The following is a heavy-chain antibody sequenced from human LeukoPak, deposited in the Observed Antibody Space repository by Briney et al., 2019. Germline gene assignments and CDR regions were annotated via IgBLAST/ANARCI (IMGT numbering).Heavy chain of an antibody. CDR2: IYYIVST. J-gene: IGHJ3*02. Sequence: SETLTLTCTVSGGSMSSYYWSCIRQPPGNGLEWIGYIYYIVSTNYNPSLKSRVTISVDTSKNQFSLKLSSVTAADTAVYYCARDGYSSGWSENAFDIWGQGTMVTVSS. D-gene: IGHD6-19*01. V-gene: IGHV4-59*01. CDR3: ARDGYSSGWSENAFDI. CDR1: GGSMSSYY.